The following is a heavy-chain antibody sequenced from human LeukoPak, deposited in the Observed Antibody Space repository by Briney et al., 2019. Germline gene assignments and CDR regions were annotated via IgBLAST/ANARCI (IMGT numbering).Heavy chain of an antibody. J-gene: IGHJ4*02. Sequence: GASVKVSCKASGGTFSSYAISWVRQAPGQGLEWMGGIIPIFGTANYAQKFQGRVTITADESTSTAYMELSSLRSEDTAVYYCARGLSGWYLESYFDYWGQGTLVTVSS. D-gene: IGHD6-19*01. CDR2: IIPIFGTA. CDR1: GGTFSSYA. CDR3: ARGLSGWYLESYFDY. V-gene: IGHV1-69*13.